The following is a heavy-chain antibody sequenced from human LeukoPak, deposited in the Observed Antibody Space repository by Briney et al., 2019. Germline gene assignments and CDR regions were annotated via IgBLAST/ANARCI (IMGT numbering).Heavy chain of an antibody. J-gene: IGHJ3*02. CDR3: ARVHISSWPRI. V-gene: IGHV3-48*03. Sequence: GGSLRLSCAASGFTFSSYEMNWVRQAPGKGLEWVSYITSSGSTIYHADSVKGRFTISRDNAKNSLYLQMNSLRAEDTAVYYCARVHISSWPRIWGQGTMVTVSS. CDR1: GFTFSSYE. D-gene: IGHD6-13*01. CDR2: ITSSGSTI.